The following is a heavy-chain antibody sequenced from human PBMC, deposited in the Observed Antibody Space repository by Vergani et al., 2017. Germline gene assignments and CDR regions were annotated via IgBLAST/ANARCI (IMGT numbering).Heavy chain of an antibody. CDR2: INHSGST. CDR1: GFTFSNAW. J-gene: IGHJ5*02. V-gene: IGHV4-34*01. D-gene: IGHD3-10*01. CDR3: ARRGYYGSGSYSLRAWFDP. Sequence: VQLVESGGGLVKPGGSLRLSCAASGFTFSNAWMSWIRQPPGKGLEWIGEINHSGSTNYNPSLKSRVTISVDTSKNQFSLKLSSVTAADTAVYYCARRGYYGSGSYSLRAWFDPWGQGTLVTVSS.